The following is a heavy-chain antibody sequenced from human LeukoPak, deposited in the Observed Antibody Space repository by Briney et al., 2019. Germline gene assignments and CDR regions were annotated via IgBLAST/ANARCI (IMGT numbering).Heavy chain of an antibody. D-gene: IGHD6-19*01. CDR3: ARDRAVAGRSPAYYYYYMDV. J-gene: IGHJ6*03. CDR2: IKQDGSEK. V-gene: IGHV3-7*01. Sequence: PGGSLRLSCAVSGFTFSSYWMSRVRQAPGKGLEWVANIKQDGSEKYYVDSVKGRFTISRDNAQNSLYLQMNSLRAEDTAVYYCARDRAVAGRSPAYYYYYMDVWGKGTTVTVSS. CDR1: GFTFSSYW.